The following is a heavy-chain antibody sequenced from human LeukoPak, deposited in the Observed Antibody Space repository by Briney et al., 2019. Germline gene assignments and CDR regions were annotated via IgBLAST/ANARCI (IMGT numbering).Heavy chain of an antibody. D-gene: IGHD6-13*01. CDR3: ASRSSSWSKWFDP. J-gene: IGHJ5*02. CDR1: GGSISGSSYY. CDR2: MHYGGTT. Sequence: SETLSLTCTVSGGSISGSSYYWGWIRQSPGKGLEWIGSMHYGGTTQYNPSLESRVTIPVDTSNNQFSLKVSSLTAADTAIYYCASRSSSWSKWFDPWGQGTLVTVSS. V-gene: IGHV4-39*01.